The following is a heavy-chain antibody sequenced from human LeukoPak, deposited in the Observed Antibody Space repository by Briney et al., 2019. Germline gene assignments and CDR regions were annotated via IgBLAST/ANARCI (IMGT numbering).Heavy chain of an antibody. CDR3: ARNGGVYGNAFDY. D-gene: IGHD1-1*01. J-gene: IGHJ4*02. CDR1: GYSISSSNW. V-gene: IGHV4-28*01. Sequence: VKPSDTLSLTCAVSGYSISSSNWWGWIRQPPGKGLEWIGYIYYSGSTYYNPPLKSRVTMSVDTSKNQFSLKLSSVTAVDTAVYYCARNGGVYGNAFDYWGQGTLVTVSS. CDR2: IYYSGST.